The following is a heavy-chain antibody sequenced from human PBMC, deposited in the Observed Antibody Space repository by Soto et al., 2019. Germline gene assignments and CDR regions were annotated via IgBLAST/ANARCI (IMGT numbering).Heavy chain of an antibody. D-gene: IGHD5-12*01. J-gene: IGHJ4*02. CDR2: IIPLFGTT. V-gene: IGHV1-69*14. CDR3: ARDLGSGYDPGDY. CDR1: GDTFSVYS. Sequence: QVQLVQSGAEVKKPGSSVKVSCKASGDTFSVYSISWVRQAPGQGLEWMGGIIPLFGTTNYAQRFQGRVTITADKSTSTAYMELSSLKSEDTAIYYCARDLGSGYDPGDYWGQGTLVTVSS.